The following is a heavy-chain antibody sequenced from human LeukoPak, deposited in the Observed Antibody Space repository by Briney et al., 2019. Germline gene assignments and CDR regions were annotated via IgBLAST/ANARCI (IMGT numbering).Heavy chain of an antibody. CDR1: GFTFSRYW. Sequence: GGSLRLSCAASGFTFSRYWMHWVRQAPGRGLVWVSRINGDGSSIRYADSVKGRFTNSRDSAKNTLYLQMNSLRAEDTAVYYCARDYDSSGYYSFQHWGQGTLVTVSS. D-gene: IGHD3-22*01. J-gene: IGHJ1*01. CDR2: INGDGSSI. V-gene: IGHV3-74*01. CDR3: ARDYDSSGYYSFQH.